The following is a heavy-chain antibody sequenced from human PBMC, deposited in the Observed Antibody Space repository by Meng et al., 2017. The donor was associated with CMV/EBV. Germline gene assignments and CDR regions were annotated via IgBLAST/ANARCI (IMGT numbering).Heavy chain of an antibody. CDR1: GFTFSSYG. D-gene: IGHD3-3*01. CDR2: IRYDGSNK. CDR3: AKDSVRGITIFGVVYLGGWFDP. V-gene: IGHV3-30*02. Sequence: GGSLRLSCAASGFTFSSYGMHWVRQAPGKGLEWVAFIRYDGSNKYYADSVKGRFTISRDNSKNTLYLQMNSLRAEDTAVYYCAKDSVRGITIFGVVYLGGWFDPWGQGTLVTVSS. J-gene: IGHJ5*02.